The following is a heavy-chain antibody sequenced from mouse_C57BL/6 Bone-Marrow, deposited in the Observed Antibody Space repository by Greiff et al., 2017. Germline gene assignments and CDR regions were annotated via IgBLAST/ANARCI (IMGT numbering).Heavy chain of an antibody. CDR1: GYAFSSSW. V-gene: IGHV1-82*01. J-gene: IGHJ3*01. D-gene: IGHD1-1*02. CDR3: ARGDGGFAY. Sequence: VQLQQSGPELVKPGASVKISCKASGYAFSSSWMHWVKQRPGKGLAWIGWIYPGGGDTNYNGKFKGKATLTADKSSSTAYMQLSSLTSDDSAVYFCARGDGGFAYWGQGTLVTVSA. CDR2: IYPGGGDT.